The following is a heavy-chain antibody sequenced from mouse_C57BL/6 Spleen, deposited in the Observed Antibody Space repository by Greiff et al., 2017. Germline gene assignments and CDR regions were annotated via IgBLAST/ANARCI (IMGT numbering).Heavy chain of an antibody. CDR1: GYSITSGYY. V-gene: IGHV3-6*01. Sequence: EVKLVESGPGLVTPSQSLSLTCSVTGYSITSGYYWNWIRQFPGNTLEWMGYISYDGSNHYNPSLKNRISLTRDTSKNQFFLKVNSVTSEDTATYYCASGDYSNYFFAYWGQGTLVTVSA. J-gene: IGHJ3*01. D-gene: IGHD2-5*01. CDR3: ASGDYSNYFFAY. CDR2: ISYDGSN.